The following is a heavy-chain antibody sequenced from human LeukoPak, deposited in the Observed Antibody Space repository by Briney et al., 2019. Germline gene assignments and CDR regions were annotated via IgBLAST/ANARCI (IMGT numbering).Heavy chain of an antibody. Sequence: PGASLILSCASSGFTFSTHAITTVRQAPAKVLELVSSINYKRSITYHADAVNDRFTIPRDNTKNTLYLQMNSLTAEYTALYSCAKRACPDVNGPLDYWGRGTMVTVSS. CDR2: INYKRSIT. CDR1: GFTFSTHA. V-gene: IGHV3-23*01. J-gene: IGHJ4*01. D-gene: IGHD2-8*01. CDR3: AKRACPDVNGPLDY.